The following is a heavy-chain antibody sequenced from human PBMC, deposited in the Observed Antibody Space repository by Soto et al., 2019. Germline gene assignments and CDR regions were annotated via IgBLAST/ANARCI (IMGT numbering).Heavy chain of an antibody. D-gene: IGHD3-10*01. Sequence: QVQLVESGGGEVQPGRSLRLSCEASGITFSNYGVHWVRQAPGKGLECVAVISHDGSKKDYADSVRGRFTISRDNSKNTLYLQVNSLRAEDTAVYYCAQDLGPGAYYHYGMDVWGQGTTVTVSS. V-gene: IGHV3-30*18. CDR3: AQDLGPGAYYHYGMDV. CDR2: ISHDGSKK. CDR1: GITFSNYG. J-gene: IGHJ6*02.